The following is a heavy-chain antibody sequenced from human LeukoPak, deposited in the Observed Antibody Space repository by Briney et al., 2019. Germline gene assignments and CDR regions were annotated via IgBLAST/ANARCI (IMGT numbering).Heavy chain of an antibody. Sequence: PSETLSLTCTVSGASINSYYWGWIRQPPGKGLEWIGCIYDGGSTDYNPSLKSRVTISVDTSKNQFSLKLTSVTAADTAMYYCARTSSSWLWGQGTLVTVSS. J-gene: IGHJ4*02. CDR1: GASINSYY. CDR3: ARTSSSWL. V-gene: IGHV4-59*01. D-gene: IGHD6-13*01. CDR2: IYDGGST.